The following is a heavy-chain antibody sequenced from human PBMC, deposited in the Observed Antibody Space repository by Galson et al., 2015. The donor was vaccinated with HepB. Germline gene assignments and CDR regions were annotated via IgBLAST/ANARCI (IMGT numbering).Heavy chain of an antibody. CDR1: GDSISSYSYY. Sequence: SETLSLTCTVSGDSISSYSYYWGWIRQPPGKGLEWLGTIYYSGSTYYNPSLKSRVTISVDTSKSQFSLKLSSVTAADTAVYYCAKFDYSYGLPDWYFDLWGRGTLVTVSS. V-gene: IGHV4-39*01. D-gene: IGHD5-18*01. CDR3: AKFDYSYGLPDWYFDL. J-gene: IGHJ2*01. CDR2: IYYSGST.